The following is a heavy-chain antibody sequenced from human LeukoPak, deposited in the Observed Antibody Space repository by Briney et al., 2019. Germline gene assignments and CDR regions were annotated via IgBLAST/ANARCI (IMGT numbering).Heavy chain of an antibody. CDR2: FDPEDGET. CDR3: ATDHDFWSGYHYFDY. CDR1: GYTLTELS. Sequence: ASVKVSCKVSGYTLTELSMHWVRQAPGKGLEWMGGFDPEDGETIYAQKFQGRVTMTEDTSTDTAYMELSSLRSEDTAVYYCATDHDFWSGYHYFDYWGQGTLVTVSS. D-gene: IGHD3-3*01. J-gene: IGHJ4*02. V-gene: IGHV1-24*01.